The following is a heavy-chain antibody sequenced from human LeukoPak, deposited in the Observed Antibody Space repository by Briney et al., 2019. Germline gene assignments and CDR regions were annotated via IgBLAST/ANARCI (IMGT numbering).Heavy chain of an antibody. D-gene: IGHD3-10*01. CDR2: ISSSSSYI. CDR1: GFTFSSYS. V-gene: IGHV3-21*01. CDR3: ARGRDYCSGSYDY. Sequence: PGGSLRLSCAASGFTFSSYSMNWVRQAPGKGLEWVSSISSSSSYIYYADSVKGRFTISRDNAKNSLYLQMNSLRAEDTAVYYCARGRDYCSGSYDYLGQGTLVTGSS. J-gene: IGHJ4*02.